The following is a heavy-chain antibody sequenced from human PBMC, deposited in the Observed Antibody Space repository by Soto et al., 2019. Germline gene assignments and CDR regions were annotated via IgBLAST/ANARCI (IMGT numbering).Heavy chain of an antibody. CDR2: ISYDGSNK. CDR1: GFTFSSYG. CDR3: AKGSRAVAGIGFDY. V-gene: IGHV3-30*18. J-gene: IGHJ4*02. Sequence: PGGSLRLSCAASGFTFSSYGMHWVRQAPGKGLEWVAVISYDGSNKYYADSVKGRFTISRDNSKNTLYLQMNSLRAEDTAVYYCAKGSRAVAGIGFDYWGQGTLVTVSS. D-gene: IGHD6-19*01.